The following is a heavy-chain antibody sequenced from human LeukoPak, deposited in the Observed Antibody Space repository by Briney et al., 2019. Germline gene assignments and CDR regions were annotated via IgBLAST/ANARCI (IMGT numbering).Heavy chain of an antibody. CDR1: GFTYILYS. J-gene: IGHJ4*02. CDR3: ARDYGDLPARVPYFGY. Sequence: PGGSLRLSCAASGFTYILYSMNWARHAPGKGVEWVSYISSSSSMIYYADSVKGRLTISRDNAKNSLYLQMKSLRDEDTAIYYCARDYGDLPARVPYFGYWGQGTLVTVSS. D-gene: IGHD4-17*01. V-gene: IGHV3-48*02. CDR2: ISSSSSMI.